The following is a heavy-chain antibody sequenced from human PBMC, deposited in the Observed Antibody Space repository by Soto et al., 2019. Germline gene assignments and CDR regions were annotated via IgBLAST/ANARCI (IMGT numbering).Heavy chain of an antibody. CDR2: ISGSGGST. J-gene: IGHJ3*02. Sequence: GGSLRLSCVASGFTFSSYAMSWVRQAPGKGLEWVSAISGSGGSTYYADSVKGRFTISRDNSKNTLYLQMNSLRAEDTAVYYCAKRGYYYGSGSYYDAFDIWGQGTMVTVSS. CDR1: GFTFSSYA. CDR3: AKRGYYYGSGSYYDAFDI. V-gene: IGHV3-23*01. D-gene: IGHD3-10*01.